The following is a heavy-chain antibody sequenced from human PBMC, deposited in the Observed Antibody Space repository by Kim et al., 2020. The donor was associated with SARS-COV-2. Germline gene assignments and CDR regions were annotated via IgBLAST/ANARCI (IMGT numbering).Heavy chain of an antibody. V-gene: IGHV3-23*01. D-gene: IGHD2-15*01. J-gene: IGHJ4*02. CDR1: GFTFSNYG. CDR3: GKGSGGNCRDYYFDD. Sequence: GGSLRLSCAASGFTFSNYGMSWVRQAPGKGLEWVSGIIDSGSSANYIDSVKGRFTISRDNSKNTVYLQMNSLRVEDRAVYYCGKGSGGNCRDYYFDDWGQGTLVTVSS. CDR2: IIDSGSSA.